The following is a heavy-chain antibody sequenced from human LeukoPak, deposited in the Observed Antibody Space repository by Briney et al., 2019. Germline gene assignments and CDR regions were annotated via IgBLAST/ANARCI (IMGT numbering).Heavy chain of an antibody. CDR1: GFTFSTYN. Sequence: GGSLRLSCEASGFTFSTYNMNWVRQAPGKGLEWVSSISSSSSYIYYADSVKGRFTISRDNAKNSLYLQMNSLRAEDTAVYYCASPASADYWGQGTLVTVSS. CDR3: ASPASADY. J-gene: IGHJ4*02. V-gene: IGHV3-21*01. CDR2: ISSSSSYI.